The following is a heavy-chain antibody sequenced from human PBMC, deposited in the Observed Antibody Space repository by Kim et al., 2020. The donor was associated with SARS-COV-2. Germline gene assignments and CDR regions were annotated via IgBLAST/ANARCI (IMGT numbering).Heavy chain of an antibody. Sequence: GGSLRLSCEASGFTFSTYAMTWVRQAPGKGLEWVSTISGSGGSTYYADSVKGRFTISRDNFQNTLFLQMDSLRGEDTALYYCAKGRRGSLVPGGYWGQGTLVIVSS. CDR3: AKGRRGSLVPGGY. D-gene: IGHD3-16*01. CDR1: GFTFSTYA. V-gene: IGHV3-23*01. CDR2: ISGSGGST. J-gene: IGHJ4*02.